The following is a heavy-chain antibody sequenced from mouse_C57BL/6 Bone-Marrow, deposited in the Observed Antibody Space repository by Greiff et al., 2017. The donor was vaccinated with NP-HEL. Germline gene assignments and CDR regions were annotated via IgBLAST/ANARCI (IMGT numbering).Heavy chain of an antibody. CDR3: ARHGYDGYYFYYFDY. V-gene: IGHV1-62-2*01. CDR2: FYPGGGSI. CDR1: GYTFTEYT. Sequence: QVQLQQSGAELVKPGASVTLSCKASGYTFTEYTIHWVKQRSGQGLEWIGWFYPGGGSIYYTAKFTDMATLTADKSSSTVYMYHSRLTSADSAVYFCARHGYDGYYFYYFDYWGQGTTPTVSA. D-gene: IGHD2-3*01. J-gene: IGHJ2*01.